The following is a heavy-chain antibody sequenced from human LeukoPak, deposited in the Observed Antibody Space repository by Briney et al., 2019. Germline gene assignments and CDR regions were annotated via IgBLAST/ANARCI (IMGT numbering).Heavy chain of an antibody. D-gene: IGHD5-12*01. J-gene: IGHJ4*02. CDR3: ARLPRYGGYDHFDY. CDR2: IYYRGTT. V-gene: IGHV4-59*12. Sequence: PSETLSLTCTISGDSIDSYYWSWFRQPPGKGLEWIGYIYYRGTTSYNPFLKSRVAISVDTSKNQFSLKLNFVTAADTAGYYCARLPRYGGYDHFDYWGQGILVIVSS. CDR1: GDSIDSYY.